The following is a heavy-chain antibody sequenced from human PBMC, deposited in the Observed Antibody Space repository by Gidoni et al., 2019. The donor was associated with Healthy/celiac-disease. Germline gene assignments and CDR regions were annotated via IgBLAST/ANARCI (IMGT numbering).Heavy chain of an antibody. Sequence: EVQLVESGGGLVQPGRSLRLSCAASGFTFDDYAMPWVRQAPGKGLEWVSGISWNSGSIGYADSVKGRFTISRDNAKNSLYLQMNSLRAEDTALYYCAKDTEKAVAGTWPLDGMDVWGQGTTVTVSS. D-gene: IGHD6-19*01. CDR1: GFTFDDYA. CDR3: AKDTEKAVAGTWPLDGMDV. J-gene: IGHJ6*02. CDR2: ISWNSGSI. V-gene: IGHV3-9*01.